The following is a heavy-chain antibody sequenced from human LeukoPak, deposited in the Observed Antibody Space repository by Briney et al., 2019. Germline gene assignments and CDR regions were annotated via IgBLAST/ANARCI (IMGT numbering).Heavy chain of an antibody. V-gene: IGHV4-39*07. J-gene: IGHJ5*02. Sequence: PSETLSLTCTVSGGSISSGSYYWSWIRQPPGKGLEWIGEINHSGSTNYNPSLKSRVTISVDTSKNQFSLKLSSVTAADTAVYYCARVRETALLSRSWWLRPSPGKHNNWFDPWGQGTLVTVSS. CDR1: GGSISSGSYY. CDR3: ARVRETALLSRSWWLRPSPGKHNNWFDP. D-gene: IGHD5-12*01. CDR2: INHSGST.